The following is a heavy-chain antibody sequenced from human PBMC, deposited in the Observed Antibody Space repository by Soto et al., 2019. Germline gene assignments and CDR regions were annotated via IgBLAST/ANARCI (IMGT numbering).Heavy chain of an antibody. Sequence: GGSLRLSCAASGFTFSSYAMSWVRQAPGEGLEWVSAISGSGGSTYYADSVKGRFTISRDNSKNTLYLQMNSLRAEDTAVYYCAKGRYCSGGSCYWYAFDIWGQGTMVTVSS. V-gene: IGHV3-23*01. CDR2: ISGSGGST. D-gene: IGHD2-15*01. J-gene: IGHJ3*02. CDR1: GFTFSSYA. CDR3: AKGRYCSGGSCYWYAFDI.